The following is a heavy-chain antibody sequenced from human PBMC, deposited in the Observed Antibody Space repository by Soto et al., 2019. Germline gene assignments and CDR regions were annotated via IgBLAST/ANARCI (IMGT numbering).Heavy chain of an antibody. V-gene: IGHV3-30-3*01. CDR1: GCPISSYA. CDR2: ISYDGSNK. D-gene: IGHD2-2*01. J-gene: IGHJ5*02. CDR3: ARGPYCISTSCYDWFDP. Sequence: GGSQILSCAAAGCPISSYAMHWVSQAPGKGLEWVAVISYDGSNKYYADSVKGRFTISRDNSKNTLYLQMNSLRAEDTGVYYCARGPYCISTSCYDWFDPWGQGTLVTVSS.